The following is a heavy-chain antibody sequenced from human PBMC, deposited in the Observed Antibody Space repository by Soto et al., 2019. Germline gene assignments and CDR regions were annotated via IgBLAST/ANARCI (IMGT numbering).Heavy chain of an antibody. D-gene: IGHD3-22*01. CDR2: ISGSGRTT. Sequence: EVQLLESGGGLVQPGGSLRLSCAASGFTFSAYAMTWVRQAPGKRLEWVSSISGSGRTTYYADSVKGWFTMPRDNSKNTLYLQMNGLRAEDTAVYYCAKPGDDSSGDYFDYWGQGTLVTVSS. J-gene: IGHJ4*02. CDR3: AKPGDDSSGDYFDY. CDR1: GFTFSAYA. V-gene: IGHV3-23*01.